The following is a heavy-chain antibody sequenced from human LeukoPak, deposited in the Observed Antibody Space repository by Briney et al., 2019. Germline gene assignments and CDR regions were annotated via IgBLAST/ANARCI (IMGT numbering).Heavy chain of an antibody. CDR2: IKQDGSEK. V-gene: IGHV3-7*01. D-gene: IGHD6-13*01. CDR1: GFTFSTYW. Sequence: PGGSLRLSCAASGFTFSTYWMSWVRQAPGKGLEWVANIKQDGSEKYYVDSVKGRFTIPRDNAKNSLYLQMNSLRAEDTAMYYCARDSAGNDYWGQGTLVTVSS. CDR3: ARDSAGNDY. J-gene: IGHJ4*02.